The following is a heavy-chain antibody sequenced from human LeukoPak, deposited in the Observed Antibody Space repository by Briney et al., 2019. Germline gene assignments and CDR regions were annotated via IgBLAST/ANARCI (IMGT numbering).Heavy chain of an antibody. Sequence: GGSLRLSCAASGFTFSSYSLNWVRQAPGKGLEWVSSISSSSSYIYYADSVKGRFTISRDNAKNSLYLQMNSLRAEDTAVYYCARNFGAYREDYYYYGMDVWGQGTTVTVSS. CDR3: ARNFGAYREDYYYYGMDV. D-gene: IGHD4/OR15-4a*01. J-gene: IGHJ6*02. CDR2: ISSSSSYI. CDR1: GFTFSSYS. V-gene: IGHV3-21*01.